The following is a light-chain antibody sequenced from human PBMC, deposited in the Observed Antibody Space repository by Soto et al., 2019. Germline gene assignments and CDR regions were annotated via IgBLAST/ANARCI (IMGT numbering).Light chain of an antibody. V-gene: IGKV3-20*01. Sequence: DIVLTQSPGTLSLSPGERATLSCRASQRISSNYLGWYQQKPGQAPRLLIYAASSRATGIPDRFSGSGSGTDFTLSISSLEPEDFAVYFCHYGTSPPWTFGLGTKVDIK. CDR1: QRISSNY. J-gene: IGKJ1*01. CDR2: AAS. CDR3: HYGTSPPWT.